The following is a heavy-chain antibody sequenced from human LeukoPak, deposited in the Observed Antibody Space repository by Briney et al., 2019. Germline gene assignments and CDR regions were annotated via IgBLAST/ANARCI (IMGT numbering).Heavy chain of an antibody. CDR1: GYTLTSYD. CDR2: MNPKSGNT. D-gene: IGHD1-26*01. Sequence: ASVKVSCKASGYTLTSYDVIWVRQATGQGLEWMGWMNPKSGNTGSTQNFQDRVAMTRGTSINTAYMELSSLTSEDTAVYYCARASLGVTASGGFDPWGQGTLVTVSS. J-gene: IGHJ5*02. V-gene: IGHV1-8*01. CDR3: ARASLGVTASGGFDP.